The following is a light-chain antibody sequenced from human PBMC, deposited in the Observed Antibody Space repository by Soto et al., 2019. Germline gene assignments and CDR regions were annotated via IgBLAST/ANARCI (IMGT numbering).Light chain of an antibody. CDR2: GAS. CDR1: QSVSRNY. V-gene: IGKV3-20*01. Sequence: IMMTKSPGTVSLSEGERATLSCRASQSVSRNYLAWYQQKPGQAPRLLIYGASGRATGIPDRFTGSGSGTDFTLTSNRSEHEDFAVYYCQQYRTSPWTCGQGTKVDIK. CDR3: QQYRTSPWT. J-gene: IGKJ1*01.